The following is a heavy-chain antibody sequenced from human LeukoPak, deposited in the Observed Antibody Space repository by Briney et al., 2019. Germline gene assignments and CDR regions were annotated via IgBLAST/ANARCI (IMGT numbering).Heavy chain of an antibody. CDR1: GGSISGYY. CDR3: ARGYAYGPNYYFDY. J-gene: IGHJ4*02. D-gene: IGHD5-18*01. Sequence: SETLSLTCTVSGGSISGYYWSWIRQSPGKGLEWIGGISYSGSTKYNPSLKSRVTISIDTSKNHFSLRLSSVTAADTASYYCARGYAYGPNYYFDYWGQGTLVTVSS. V-gene: IGHV4-59*01. CDR2: ISYSGST.